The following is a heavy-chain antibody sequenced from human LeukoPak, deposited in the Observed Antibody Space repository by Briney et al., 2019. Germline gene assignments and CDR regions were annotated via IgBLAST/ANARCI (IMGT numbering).Heavy chain of an antibody. D-gene: IGHD4-11*01. CDR2: IYYSGST. V-gene: IGHV4-59*08. CDR1: GGSISSYY. CDR3: ARGSSNSLDY. J-gene: IGHJ4*02. Sequence: SETLSLTCTVSGGSISSYYWGWIRQPPGKGLEWIGYIYYSGSTNYNPSLKSRVTISVDTSKNQFSLKVSSVTAADTAVYYCARGSSNSLDYWGQGTLVTVSS.